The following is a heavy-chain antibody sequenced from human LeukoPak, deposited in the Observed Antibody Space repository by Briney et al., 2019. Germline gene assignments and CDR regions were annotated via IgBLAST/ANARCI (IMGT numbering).Heavy chain of an antibody. CDR2: IYYSGST. Sequence: SQTLSLTCTVSGGSISRGDYYWSWIRQPPGKALEWIGYIYYSGSTYYNPSLKSRVTISIDTSKNQFSLKLSSVTAADTAMYYCASRGYTYGHFDYWGPGTLVTVSS. J-gene: IGHJ4*02. CDR1: GGSISRGDYY. CDR3: ASRGYTYGHFDY. D-gene: IGHD5-18*01. V-gene: IGHV4-30-4*01.